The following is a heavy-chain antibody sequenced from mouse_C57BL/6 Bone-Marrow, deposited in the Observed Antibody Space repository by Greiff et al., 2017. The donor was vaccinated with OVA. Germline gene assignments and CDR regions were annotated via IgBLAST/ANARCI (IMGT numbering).Heavy chain of an antibody. D-gene: IGHD1-1*01. CDR3: ARALLLRFLYYAMDY. CDR1: GFTFSSYA. J-gene: IGHJ4*01. Sequence: EVQLVESGGGLVKPGGSLKLSCAASGFTFSSYAMSWVRQTPEKRLEWVATISDGGSYTYYPDNVKGRFTISRDNAKNNLYLQMSHLKSEDTAMYYCARALLLRFLYYAMDYWGQGTSVTVSS. V-gene: IGHV5-4*01. CDR2: ISDGGSYT.